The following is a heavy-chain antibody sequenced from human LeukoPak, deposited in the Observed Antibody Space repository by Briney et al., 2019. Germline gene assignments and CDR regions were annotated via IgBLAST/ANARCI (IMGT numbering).Heavy chain of an antibody. CDR1: GFTFDDYA. Sequence: GGSLRLSCAAFGFTFDDYAMHWVRQAPGKGLEWVSGISWNSGSIGYADSVKGRFTISRDNAKNSLYLQMNSLRAEDMALYYCAKDISRYSSSWYVFDYWGQGTLVTVSS. J-gene: IGHJ4*02. CDR3: AKDISRYSSSWYVFDY. V-gene: IGHV3-9*03. D-gene: IGHD6-13*01. CDR2: ISWNSGSI.